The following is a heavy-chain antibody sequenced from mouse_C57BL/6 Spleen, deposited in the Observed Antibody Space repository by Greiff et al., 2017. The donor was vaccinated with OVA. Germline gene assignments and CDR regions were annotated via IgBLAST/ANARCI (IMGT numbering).Heavy chain of an antibody. Sequence: QVQLQQSGAELARPGASVKMSCKASGYTFTSYTMHWVKQRPGQGLEWIGYINPSSGYTKYNQKFKDKATLTADKSSSTAYMQLSSLTSEDSAVYYCARGLTETGFDYWGQGTTPTVSS. D-gene: IGHD4-1*01. V-gene: IGHV1-4*01. CDR3: ARGLTETGFDY. CDR1: GYTFTSYT. J-gene: IGHJ2*01. CDR2: INPSSGYT.